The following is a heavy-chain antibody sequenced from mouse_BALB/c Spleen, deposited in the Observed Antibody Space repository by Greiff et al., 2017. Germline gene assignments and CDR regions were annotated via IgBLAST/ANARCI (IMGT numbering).Heavy chain of an antibody. CDR1: GYTFSSYW. Sequence: QVQLQQSGAELMKPGASVKISCKATGYTFSSYWIEWVKQRPGHGLEWIGEILPGSGSTKYNEKFKGKATFTADTSSNTAYMQLSSLTSEDSAVYYCARYPSLLRLRETWFAYWGQGTLVTVAA. V-gene: IGHV1-9*01. CDR3: ARYPSLLRLRETWFAY. D-gene: IGHD1-2*01. CDR2: ILPGSGST. J-gene: IGHJ3*01.